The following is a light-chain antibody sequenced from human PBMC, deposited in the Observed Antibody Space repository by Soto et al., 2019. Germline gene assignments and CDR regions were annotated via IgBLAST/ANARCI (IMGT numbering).Light chain of an antibody. CDR3: SSYSSTSTPWV. J-gene: IGLJ3*02. V-gene: IGLV2-14*01. CDR2: EVS. CDR1: SSDVGTYNF. Sequence: QSVLTQPASVSGSPGQSITISCTGTSSDVGTYNFVSWYQQHPGKAPKLMIYEVSSRPSGVSNRFSGSKSGNTASLTISGLQAEVEADYYCSSYSSTSTPWVFGGGTKVTVL.